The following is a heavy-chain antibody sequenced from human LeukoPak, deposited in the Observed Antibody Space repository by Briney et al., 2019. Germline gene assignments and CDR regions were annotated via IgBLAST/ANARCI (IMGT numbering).Heavy chain of an antibody. V-gene: IGHV3-23*01. J-gene: IGHJ5*02. Sequence: GGSLRLSCSASGFSFSTYAMSWVRQAPGKGLNGVSRITGSGSTTQYAESVKGRFTISRDNSRNTLYLQMNSLRVEDTAVYYCARQPNWNDLGRFDPWGQGTLFTVSS. D-gene: IGHD1-1*01. CDR2: ITGSGSTT. CDR1: GFSFSTYA. CDR3: ARQPNWNDLGRFDP.